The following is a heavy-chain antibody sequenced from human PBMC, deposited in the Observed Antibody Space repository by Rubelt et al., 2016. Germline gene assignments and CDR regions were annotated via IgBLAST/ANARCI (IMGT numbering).Heavy chain of an antibody. CDR3: ASYDSSGYWFDY. Sequence: GFSVSSYYINWVRQAPGKGLEWVSGIYSGGITYYADSVKGRFTISRDNAKNSLYLQMNSLRAEDTAVYFCASYDSSGYWFDYWGQGTLVTVSS. V-gene: IGHV3-66*01. CDR1: GFSVSSYY. J-gene: IGHJ4*02. CDR2: IYSGGIT. D-gene: IGHD3-22*01.